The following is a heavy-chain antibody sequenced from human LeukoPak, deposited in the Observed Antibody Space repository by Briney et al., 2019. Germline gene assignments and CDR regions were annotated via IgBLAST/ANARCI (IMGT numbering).Heavy chain of an antibody. CDR3: ARVLVGAIQT. D-gene: IGHD1-26*01. CDR2: INHSGST. J-gene: IGHJ5*02. Sequence: KASETLSLTCAVYGGSFSGYYWSWIRQPPGKGLEWIGEINHSGSTNYNPSLKSRVTISVDTSKNQFSLKLSSVTAADTAVYYCARVLVGAIQTWGQGTLVTVSS. CDR1: GGSFSGYY. V-gene: IGHV4-34*01.